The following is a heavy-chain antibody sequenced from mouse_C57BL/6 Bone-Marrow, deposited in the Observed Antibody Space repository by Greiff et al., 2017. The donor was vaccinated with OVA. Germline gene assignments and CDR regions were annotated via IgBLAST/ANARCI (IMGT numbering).Heavy chain of an antibody. J-gene: IGHJ3*01. V-gene: IGHV1-63*01. Sequence: QVQLQQSGAELVRPGTSVKMSCKASGYTFTNYWIGWTKQRPGHGLEWIGDIYPGGGYPNYNEQFKGKATLTADKSSSTAYMQVISLTSEDSAICYCARWDYYGYAYWGQGTLVTVS. CDR1: GYTFTNYW. CDR3: ARWDYYGYAY. CDR2: IYPGGGYP. D-gene: IGHD1-1*01.